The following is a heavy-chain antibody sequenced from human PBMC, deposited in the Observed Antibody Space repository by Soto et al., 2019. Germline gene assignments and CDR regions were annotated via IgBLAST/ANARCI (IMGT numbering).Heavy chain of an antibody. CDR1: GYSISSGYY. J-gene: IGHJ5*02. CDR3: ARVGPWVPYYYGSSPYTFENWFDP. Sequence: SETLSLTCAVSGYSISSGYYWGWLRQPPGKGLEWIGSTYHGGSTYYNPSLNSRVTLSIDMTNNHVSLILNSVTAADTAVYHCARVGPWVPYYYGSSPYTFENWFDPWGQGTMVTVS. CDR2: TYHGGST. V-gene: IGHV4-38-2*01. D-gene: IGHD3-22*01.